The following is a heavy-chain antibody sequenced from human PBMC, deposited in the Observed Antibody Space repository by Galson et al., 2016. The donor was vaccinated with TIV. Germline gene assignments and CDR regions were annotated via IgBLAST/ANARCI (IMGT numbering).Heavy chain of an antibody. CDR1: GASISNDGYY. Sequence: LSLTCTVSGASISNDGYYWTWIRQHPGKGLEWIGYIYNSGSTYYTPSLESRLIMSVDTSKNQFSLNLNSVTAADAAMYYCARWADSGSYYEYFHHWGQGTLVTVSS. CDR3: ARWADSGSYYEYFHH. J-gene: IGHJ1*01. CDR2: IYNSGST. D-gene: IGHD1-26*01. V-gene: IGHV4-31*03.